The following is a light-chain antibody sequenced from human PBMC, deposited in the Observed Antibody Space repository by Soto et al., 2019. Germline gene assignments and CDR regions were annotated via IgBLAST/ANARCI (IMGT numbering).Light chain of an antibody. CDR3: QQYSTYPWT. J-gene: IGKJ1*01. CDR2: KAS. V-gene: IGKV1-5*03. CDR1: QTISTL. Sequence: DIQMTQSPSTLSASVGDRVTITCRASQTISTLLAWYQQRPGKAPNLLIYKASSLESGVPSRFSGSGSGTEFTLTISILQPDDFATYFCQQYSTYPWTFGQGTKVDIK.